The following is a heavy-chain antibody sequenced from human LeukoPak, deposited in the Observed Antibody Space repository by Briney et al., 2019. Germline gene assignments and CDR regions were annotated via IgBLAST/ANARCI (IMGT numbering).Heavy chain of an antibody. V-gene: IGHV3-72*01. D-gene: IGHD3-10*01. CDR2: IRNKANSYTT. CDR1: GFTFSDHY. Sequence: GGSLRLSCAASGFTFSDHYMDGVRQAPGKGLEWVGRIRNKANSYTTEYAASVKGRFTISRDNSKNTLYLQMNSLRAEDTAIYYCAGGHEALGYWGQGTLVTVSS. J-gene: IGHJ4*02. CDR3: AGGHEALGY.